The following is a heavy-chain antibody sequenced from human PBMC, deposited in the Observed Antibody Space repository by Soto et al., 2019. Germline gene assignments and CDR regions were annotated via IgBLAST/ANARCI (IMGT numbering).Heavy chain of an antibody. J-gene: IGHJ6*02. CDR1: GFTFSSYG. D-gene: IGHD3-22*01. V-gene: IGHV3-30*18. CDR3: AKVIEDLVVTVYGMDV. CDR2: ISYDGSNK. Sequence: QVQLVESGGGVVQPGRSLRLSCAASGFTFSSYGMHWVRQAPGKGLEWVAVISYDGSNKYYADSVKGRFTISRDNSKNTLYLQMNSLRAEDTAVYYCAKVIEDLVVTVYGMDVWGQGTTVTVSS.